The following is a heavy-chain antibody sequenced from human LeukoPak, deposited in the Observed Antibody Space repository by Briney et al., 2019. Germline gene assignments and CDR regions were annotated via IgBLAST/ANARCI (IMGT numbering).Heavy chain of an antibody. Sequence: GGSLRLSCAVSGFPFSSSWMQWVRQAPGKGLVWVSRINSDGSTINYADSVKGRFTISRDNAKNTLYLQMNSLRAEDTAVYYCGSTVSTDAWGQGTLVTVSS. V-gene: IGHV3-74*01. CDR1: GFPFSSSW. D-gene: IGHD4-4*01. CDR3: GSTVSTDA. CDR2: INSDGSTI. J-gene: IGHJ5*02.